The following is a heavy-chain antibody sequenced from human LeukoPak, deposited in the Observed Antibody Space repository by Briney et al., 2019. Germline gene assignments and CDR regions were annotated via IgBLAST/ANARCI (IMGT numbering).Heavy chain of an antibody. V-gene: IGHV1-69*04. CDR1: GGTFSSYA. Sequence: VASVKVSCKASGGTFSSYAISWVRQAPGQGLEWMGRIIPILGIANYAQKFQGRVTMTRNTSISTAYMELSSLRSEDTAVYYCAARMITSGGVIVHWFDPWGQGTLVTVSS. J-gene: IGHJ5*02. CDR2: IIPILGIA. D-gene: IGHD3-16*02. CDR3: AARMITSGGVIVHWFDP.